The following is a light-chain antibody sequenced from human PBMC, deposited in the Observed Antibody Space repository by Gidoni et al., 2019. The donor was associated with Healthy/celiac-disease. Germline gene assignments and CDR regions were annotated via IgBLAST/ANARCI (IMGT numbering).Light chain of an antibody. V-gene: IGKV1-39*01. J-gene: IGKJ1*01. CDR3: QQSYSTPRT. Sequence: DIQMTQSPSSLSASVGDRVTITCRASQSISSYLNWYQQKPGKAPKILIYAASSLQSGVPSRFSGSGSGTDFTLTISRLQPEEFATYYCQQSYSTPRTFGQGTKVEIK. CDR2: AAS. CDR1: QSISSY.